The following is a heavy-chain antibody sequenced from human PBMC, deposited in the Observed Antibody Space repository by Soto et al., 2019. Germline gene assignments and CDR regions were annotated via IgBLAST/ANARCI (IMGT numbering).Heavy chain of an antibody. CDR1: GFTFTSSA. CDR2: IVVGSVNT. D-gene: IGHD1-26*01. J-gene: IGHJ5*02. CDR3: AAGIVGPSPKFDP. Sequence: ASVKVSCKASGFTFTSSAAQWARQAGGQRREGIGWIVVGSVNTNYAQKFQERVTITRDMSTSTAYMELSSRRSEDRAVYYCAAGIVGPSPKFDPWGQGTLVTVSS. V-gene: IGHV1-58*01.